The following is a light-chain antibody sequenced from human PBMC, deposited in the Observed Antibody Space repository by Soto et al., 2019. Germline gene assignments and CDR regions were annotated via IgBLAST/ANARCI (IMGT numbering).Light chain of an antibody. V-gene: IGKV4-1*01. CDR1: QSVLYNSNNKHY. CDR3: QRYYTTPLT. J-gene: IGKJ4*01. CDR2: WAS. Sequence: DIVMTQSPDSLAVSLGERATINCKPSQSVLYNSNNKHYLAWYQHKPGQPPRLLIYWASTRESGVPDRFSGSGSGRDVTLSTRSLHPENVAVYYCQRYYTTPLTFGGVTKVEIK.